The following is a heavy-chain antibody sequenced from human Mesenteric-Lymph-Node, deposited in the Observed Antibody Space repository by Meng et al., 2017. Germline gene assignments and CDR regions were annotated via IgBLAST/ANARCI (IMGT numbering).Heavy chain of an antibody. CDR2: IHSTGTT. CDR3: ARGGWSMNF. Sequence: QVQLQASGPGLVKPSQTLSLTCTVSGGSVSSSGYYWSWIRQPPGKGLEWIGYIHSTGTTNYNPSLNSRVTISVDTSRNQISLKVRSVTAADTAVYYCARGGWSMNFGGQGTLVTVSS. V-gene: IGHV4-61*08. D-gene: IGHD2-15*01. CDR1: GGSVSSSGYY. J-gene: IGHJ4*02.